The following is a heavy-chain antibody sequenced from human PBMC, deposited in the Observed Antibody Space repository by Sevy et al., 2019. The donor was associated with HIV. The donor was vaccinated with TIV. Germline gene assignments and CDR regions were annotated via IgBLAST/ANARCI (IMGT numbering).Heavy chain of an antibody. D-gene: IGHD2-2*01. CDR1: GFTFSDYY. CDR2: ISGRSSYI. CDR3: ARDGGCSSTSCLLYFDS. Sequence: GGSRRLSCAASGFTFSDYYMNWVRQAPGKGLEWVSSISGRSSYIHYADSVRGRFTISRDNAKNSLYLQMNSLRADDTAVYFCARDGGCSSTSCLLYFDSWGQGALVTVSS. J-gene: IGHJ4*02. V-gene: IGHV3-21*06.